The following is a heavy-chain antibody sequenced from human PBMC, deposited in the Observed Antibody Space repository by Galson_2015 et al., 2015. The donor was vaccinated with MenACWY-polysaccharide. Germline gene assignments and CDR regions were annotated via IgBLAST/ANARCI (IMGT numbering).Heavy chain of an antibody. D-gene: IGHD3-16*01. Sequence: ETLSLTCTVSGGSVTSGTDYWSWLRQSPGKGLEWIGYMSYSGSANHNPSLKSRVTISIDRSKNQFSLRLTSVTAADTAMYYCAREPTNRGSFGWFAPWGQGTLVTVSS. V-gene: IGHV4-61*01. CDR2: MSYSGSA. CDR3: AREPTNRGSFGWFAP. CDR1: GGSVTSGTDY. J-gene: IGHJ5*02.